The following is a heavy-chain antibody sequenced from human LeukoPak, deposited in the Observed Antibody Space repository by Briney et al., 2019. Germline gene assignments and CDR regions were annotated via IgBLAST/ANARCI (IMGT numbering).Heavy chain of an antibody. CDR3: AIGYSGYDYNY. CDR2: MNPNSGNT. V-gene: IGHV1-8*01. CDR1: GYTFTSYD. J-gene: IGHJ4*02. Sequence: ASVKVSCKASGYTFTSYDINWVRQATGQGLEWMGWMNPNSGNTGYAQKFQGRVTMTRNTSISTVYVELSSLRSEDTAVYYCAIGYSGYDYNYWGQGTLVTVSS. D-gene: IGHD5-12*01.